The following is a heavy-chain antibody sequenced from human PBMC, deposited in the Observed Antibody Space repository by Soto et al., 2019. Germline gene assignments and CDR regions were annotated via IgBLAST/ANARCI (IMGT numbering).Heavy chain of an antibody. CDR2: ISYDGSNT. V-gene: IGHV3-30*18. CDR3: AKDHRNGGSRIDY. Sequence: PGGSLRLSCAASRFSFRAHGMHWVRQAPGKGLEWVAVISYDGSNTYYADSVKGRFTISRDSSNNALYLQMSSLRPEDTAVYFCAKDHRNGGSRIDYWGQGTLVTVSS. J-gene: IGHJ4*02. CDR1: RFSFRAHG. D-gene: IGHD2-15*01.